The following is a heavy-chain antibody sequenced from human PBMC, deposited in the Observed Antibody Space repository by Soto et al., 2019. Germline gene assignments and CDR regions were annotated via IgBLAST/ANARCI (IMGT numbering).Heavy chain of an antibody. V-gene: IGHV4-39*01. Sequence: QLQLHESGPGLVKPSETLSLTCTVSGGSIGSSSYYWGWVRQPPGKGPEWIGIIYSSGTTYYHSSIKSRVTVSVDTSMNQVSVKMNSVTDADTAVYYCVANYICGAVLNIQRDYWGQGTPVTVSS. CDR1: GGSIGSSSYY. J-gene: IGHJ4*02. CDR2: IYSSGTT. CDR3: VANYICGAVLNIQRDY. D-gene: IGHD3-3*01.